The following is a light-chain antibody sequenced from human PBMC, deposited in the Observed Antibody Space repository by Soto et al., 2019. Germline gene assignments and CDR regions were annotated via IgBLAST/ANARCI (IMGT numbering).Light chain of an antibody. CDR1: QSVSTY. CDR2: DAS. CDR3: QQRSHWPLLT. Sequence: EIVLTQYPATLSLSPGERVTLSCRASQSVSTYLAWYQQKPCQAPSLLIYDASNRATGIPARFRGSGSGTDFTLPTSSLEPEDFAVYYCQQRSHWPLLTVGGGTQVDIK. J-gene: IGKJ4*01. V-gene: IGKV3-11*01.